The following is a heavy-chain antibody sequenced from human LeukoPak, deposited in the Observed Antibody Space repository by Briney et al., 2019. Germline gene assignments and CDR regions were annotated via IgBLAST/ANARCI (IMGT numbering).Heavy chain of an antibody. CDR1: GYTFTDYG. CDR3: ARDDILTGYPLSFDY. CDR2: ISAYNGNT. Sequence: ASVTVSCKASGYTFTDYGITWVRQAPGQGLEWMGWISAYNGNTNYPQTLQGRVTMTTDTSTSTAYMELRSLRSDDTAVYYCARDDILTGYPLSFDYWGQGTLVPVSS. D-gene: IGHD3-9*01. V-gene: IGHV1-18*01. J-gene: IGHJ4*02.